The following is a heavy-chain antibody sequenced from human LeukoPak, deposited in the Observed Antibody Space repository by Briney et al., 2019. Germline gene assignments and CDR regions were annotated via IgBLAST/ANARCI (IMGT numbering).Heavy chain of an antibody. Sequence: LSGGSLRLSCAASGVIISSYAMSWVRQAPGKGLEWVSAINGRGENTYYADFVKGRFTISRDNSKSTVYLQMNSLRTEDTAVYYCAKDRVSPGFNWFDPWGQGTLVTVSS. CDR2: INGRGENT. J-gene: IGHJ5*02. D-gene: IGHD2/OR15-2a*01. CDR3: AKDRVSPGFNWFDP. CDR1: GVIISSYA. V-gene: IGHV3-23*01.